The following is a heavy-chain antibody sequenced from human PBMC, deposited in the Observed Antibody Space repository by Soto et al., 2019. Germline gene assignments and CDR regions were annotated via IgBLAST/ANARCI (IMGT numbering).Heavy chain of an antibody. Sequence: SETLSLTCTVSGGSISSSSYYLGWIRQPPGKGLEWIGSIYYSGSTYYNPSLKSRVTISVDTSKNQFSLKLSSVTAADTAVYYCARLSGYSGLPYYFDYWGQGTLVTVSS. J-gene: IGHJ4*02. V-gene: IGHV4-39*01. CDR2: IYYSGST. CDR1: GGSISSSSYY. D-gene: IGHD5-12*01. CDR3: ARLSGYSGLPYYFDY.